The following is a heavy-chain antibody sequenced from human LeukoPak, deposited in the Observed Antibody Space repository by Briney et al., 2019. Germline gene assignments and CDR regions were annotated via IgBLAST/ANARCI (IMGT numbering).Heavy chain of an antibody. Sequence: ASVKVSCKASGYTFTSYGISWVRQAPGQGLEWMGWISAYNGNTNYAQKLQGRVTMTRSTSISTAYMELSSLTSEDTAVYYCARVQRVKFPLKYYFDYWGQGTLVTVSS. J-gene: IGHJ4*02. CDR3: ARVQRVKFPLKYYFDY. CDR2: ISAYNGNT. D-gene: IGHD3-10*01. V-gene: IGHV1-18*01. CDR1: GYTFTSYG.